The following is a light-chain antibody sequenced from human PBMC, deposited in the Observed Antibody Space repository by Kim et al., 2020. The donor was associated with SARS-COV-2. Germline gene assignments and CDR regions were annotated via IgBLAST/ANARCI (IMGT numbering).Light chain of an antibody. CDR2: QDS. J-gene: IGLJ2*01. CDR3: QAWDSSTVV. V-gene: IGLV3-1*01. CDR1: KLGDKY. Sequence: SYELTRPPSVSVSPGQTASITCSGDKLGDKYACWYQQKPGQSPVLVIYQDSKWPSGIPERFSGSNSGNTATLTISGTQAMDEADYYCQAWDSSTVVFGGG.